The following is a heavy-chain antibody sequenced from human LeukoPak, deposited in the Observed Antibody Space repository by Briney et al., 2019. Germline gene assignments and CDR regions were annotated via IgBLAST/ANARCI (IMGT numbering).Heavy chain of an antibody. V-gene: IGHV4-59*12. J-gene: IGHJ6*03. CDR2: IYYCGST. CDR3: ARRLWFEGRYYMDV. Sequence: PSETLTLTCTVSGGPFSSYYWSWIRQPPGKGLEWIGYIYYCGSTNYNPSLKSRVIISVDTSKNQFSLKLSSVTAADTAVYYCARRLWFEGRYYMDVWGKGTTVTISS. CDR1: GGPFSSYY. D-gene: IGHD3-10*01.